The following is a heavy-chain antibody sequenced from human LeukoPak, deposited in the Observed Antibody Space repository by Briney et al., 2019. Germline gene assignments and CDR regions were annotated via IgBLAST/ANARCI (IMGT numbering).Heavy chain of an antibody. D-gene: IGHD3-10*02. CDR1: GFTFSIYA. Sequence: PGGSLRLSCVASGFTFSIYAMSWVRQAPGKGLEWVAVISYDGSNKYYADSVKGRFTISRDNAKNSLYLQMNSLRAEDTAVYYCAELGITMIGGVWGKGTTVTISS. V-gene: IGHV3-30*04. CDR2: ISYDGSNK. CDR3: AELGITMIGGV. J-gene: IGHJ6*04.